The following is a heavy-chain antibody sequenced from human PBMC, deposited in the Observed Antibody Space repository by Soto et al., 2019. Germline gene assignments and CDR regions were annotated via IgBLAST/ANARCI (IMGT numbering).Heavy chain of an antibody. V-gene: IGHV1-18*01. CDR2: ISAYNANA. CDR1: GYTFRNFG. Sequence: VQLLQSGAEVKKPGASVKVTCKASGYTFRNFGISWVRQAPGQGLEWMGWISAYNANANYAQKFQGRLTMTADTSTSTGYMELRSLRSDDTAVYYCARENSYFDYWGQGTLVTVSS. CDR3: ARENSYFDY. J-gene: IGHJ4*02.